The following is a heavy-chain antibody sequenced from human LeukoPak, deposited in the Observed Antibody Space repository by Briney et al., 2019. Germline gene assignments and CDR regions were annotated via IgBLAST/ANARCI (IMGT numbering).Heavy chain of an antibody. CDR2: IYYSGST. V-gene: IGHV4-39*01. CDR1: GGSISSYY. CDR3: ARHVGPETYYYYYYGMDV. J-gene: IGHJ6*02. Sequence: KPSETLSLTCTVSGGSISSYYWSWIRQPPGKGLEWIGSIYYSGSTYYNPSLKSRVTISVDTSKNQFSLKLSSVTAADTAVYYCARHVGPETYYYYYYGMDVWGQGTTVTVSS. D-gene: IGHD1-26*01.